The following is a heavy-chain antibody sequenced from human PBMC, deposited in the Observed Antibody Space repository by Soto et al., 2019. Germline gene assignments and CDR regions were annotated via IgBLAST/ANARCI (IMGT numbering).Heavy chain of an antibody. CDR3: ARGSSTTTTSYAYLAY. CDR1: GFVFKDYA. V-gene: IGHV3-23*01. J-gene: IGHJ4*02. D-gene: IGHD1-1*01. CDR2: ISASGGRT. Sequence: GGSLRLSCAASGFVFKDYAISWVRQAPGKGLEWVSGISASGGRTYYADSVKGRLSVSRDNSNDTVFLQINRLRDEDTAIYYCARGSSTTTTSYAYLAYWGQGTLVTSPQ.